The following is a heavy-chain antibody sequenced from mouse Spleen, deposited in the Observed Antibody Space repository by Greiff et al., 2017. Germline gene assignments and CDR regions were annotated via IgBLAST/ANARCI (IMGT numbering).Heavy chain of an antibody. CDR1: GFSLTSYG. CDR3: ARERVNRGYFDY. Sequence: VKLVESGPGLVQPSQSLSITCTVSGFSLTSYGVHWVRQSPGKGLEWLGVIWSGGSTDYNAAFISRLSISKDNSKSQVFFKMNSLQADDTAIYYCARERVNRGYFDYWGQGTTLTVSS. CDR2: IWSGGST. J-gene: IGHJ2*01. V-gene: IGHV2-2*01. D-gene: IGHD2-1*01.